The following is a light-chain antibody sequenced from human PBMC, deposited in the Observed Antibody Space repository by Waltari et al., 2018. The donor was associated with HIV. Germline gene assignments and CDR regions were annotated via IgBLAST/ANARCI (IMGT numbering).Light chain of an antibody. CDR2: KAS. V-gene: IGKV1-5*03. Sequence: DIQMTQTPSTLAASVGDRVTITCRASQSISSWLAWYQQKPGKAPKLLIYKASSLESGVPSRFSGSGSGTEFTLTISSLQPDDFATYYCQQYNSYPYTFGQGTKLEIK. J-gene: IGKJ2*01. CDR3: QQYNSYPYT. CDR1: QSISSW.